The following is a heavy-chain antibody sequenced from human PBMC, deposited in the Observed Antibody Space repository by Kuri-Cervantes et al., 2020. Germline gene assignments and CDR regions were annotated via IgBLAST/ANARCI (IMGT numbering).Heavy chain of an antibody. V-gene: IGHV4-59*08. Sequence: GSLRLSCTVSGGSISSYYWSWIRQPPGKGLEWIGYIYYSGSTNYNPSLKSRVTISVDTSKNQFSLKLTSVTAADTSLYYCAKGMTKLDYWGQGTLVTVSS. CDR3: AKGMTKLDY. CDR2: IYYSGST. J-gene: IGHJ4*02. CDR1: GGSISSYY.